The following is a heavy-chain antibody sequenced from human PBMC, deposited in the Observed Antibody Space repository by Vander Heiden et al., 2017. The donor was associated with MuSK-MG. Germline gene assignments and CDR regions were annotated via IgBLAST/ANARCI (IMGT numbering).Heavy chain of an antibody. Sequence: QVTLRESGPALVKPTQTLTLTCTFSGFSLSTSGLCVSWIRQPPGKALEWLARIDWDDDKYYSTSLKTRLTISKDTSKNRVVLTMTNMDTVDTATYYCARLYCSGGSCPADYWGQGTLVTVSS. CDR2: IDWDDDK. J-gene: IGHJ4*02. D-gene: IGHD2-15*01. V-gene: IGHV2-70*15. CDR1: GFSLSTSGLC. CDR3: ARLYCSGGSCPADY.